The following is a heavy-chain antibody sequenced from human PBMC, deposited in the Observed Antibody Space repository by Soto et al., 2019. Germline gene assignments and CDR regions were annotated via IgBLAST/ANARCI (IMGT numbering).Heavy chain of an antibody. Sequence: SGPTLVNPTQTLTLTCTFSGFSLSTSGMCVSWIRQPPGKALEWLALIDWDDNKYYSTSLKTRLSISKDTSKNQVVLTMTNMDPVDTATYYCARIRNTRGSGWYYFAYCGQRTLVTVSS. CDR1: GFSLSTSGMC. CDR3: ARIRNTRGSGWYYFAY. J-gene: IGHJ4*02. V-gene: IGHV2-70*01. CDR2: IDWDDNK. D-gene: IGHD6-19*01.